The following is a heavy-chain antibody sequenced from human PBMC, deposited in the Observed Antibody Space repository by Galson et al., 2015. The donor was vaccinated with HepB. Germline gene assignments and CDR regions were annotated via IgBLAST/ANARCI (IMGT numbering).Heavy chain of an antibody. CDR2: INPHNTGT. Sequence: SVKVSCKASGYPFSAYYLHWVRQAPGQGLEWMGWINPHNTGTNYAQRFQGRVSMTCDASIGTAYMELSSLRSDDTAVYYCARADWNYAKYWGQGTLVTVSS. CDR1: GYPFSAYY. J-gene: IGHJ4*01. D-gene: IGHD1-7*01. V-gene: IGHV1-2*02. CDR3: ARADWNYAKY.